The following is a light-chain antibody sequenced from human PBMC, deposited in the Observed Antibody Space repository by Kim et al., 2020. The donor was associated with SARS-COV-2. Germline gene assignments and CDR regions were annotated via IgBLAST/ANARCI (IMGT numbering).Light chain of an antibody. Sequence: EIVLTQSPATLSLSPWERATLSCRASQSVSSYLAWYQQKPGQAPRLLIYDASNRATGIPARFSGSGSGTDFTLTISSLEAEDFAVYYCQQRSNWQLTFGGGTKVDIK. V-gene: IGKV3-11*01. CDR2: DAS. CDR1: QSVSSY. J-gene: IGKJ4*01. CDR3: QQRSNWQLT.